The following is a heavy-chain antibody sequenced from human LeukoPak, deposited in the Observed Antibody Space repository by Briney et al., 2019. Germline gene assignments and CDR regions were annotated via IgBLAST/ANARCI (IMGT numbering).Heavy chain of an antibody. CDR3: ARLPITKRAMDV. CDR2: INHSGST. D-gene: IGHD1-14*01. CDR1: GGSFSGYY. Sequence: PSETLSLTCAVYGGSFSGYYWSWIRQPPGKGLEWIGEINHSGSTNYNPSLKSRVTISVDTSKNQFSLKVTSVTAADTAVYYCARLPITKRAMDVWGQGTTVTVSS. V-gene: IGHV4-34*01. J-gene: IGHJ6*02.